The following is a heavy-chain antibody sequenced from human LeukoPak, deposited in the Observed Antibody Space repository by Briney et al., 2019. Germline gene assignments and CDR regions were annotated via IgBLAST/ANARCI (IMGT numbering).Heavy chain of an antibody. CDR3: ARESYGEEDN. D-gene: IGHD4-17*01. CDR1: GYTFTVYY. J-gene: IGHJ4*02. CDR2: INPNSGGT. Sequence: EASVEVSCKASGYTFTVYYVHWMRQAPGQGLEWMGWINPNSGGTNYAQKFQGRVTMTRDTSINTAYMELNRLRSDDTAMYYCARESYGEEDNWGQGTLVTVSS. V-gene: IGHV1-2*02.